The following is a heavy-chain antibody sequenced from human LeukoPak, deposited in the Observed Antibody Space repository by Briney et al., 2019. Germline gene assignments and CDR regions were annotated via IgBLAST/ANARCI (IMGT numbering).Heavy chain of an antibody. Sequence: ASVKVSCKASGYTFTSYDINWVRQAPGQGLEWMGWMNPNSGNTGYAQKFQGRVTITRNTSISTAYMELSSLRSEDTAVYYCARSVTFDDYYDSSGYERWGQGTLVTVSS. D-gene: IGHD3-22*01. V-gene: IGHV1-8*01. J-gene: IGHJ4*02. CDR1: GYTFTSYD. CDR3: ARSVTFDDYYDSSGYER. CDR2: MNPNSGNT.